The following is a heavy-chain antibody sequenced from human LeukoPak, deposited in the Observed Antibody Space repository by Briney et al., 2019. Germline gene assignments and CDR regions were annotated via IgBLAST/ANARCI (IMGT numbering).Heavy chain of an antibody. D-gene: IGHD6-19*01. CDR2: ISSDGSST. V-gene: IGHV3-74*01. CDR1: GFTFSRYW. CDR3: AKDQSPIAVAGTLNY. Sequence: GGSLRLSCEGSGFTFSRYWMHWVRQAPGKGLVWVSRISSDGSSTTYADSVEGRLTISRDNAKNTLHLQMNSLRAEDTAVYYCAKDQSPIAVAGTLNYWGQGTLVTVS. J-gene: IGHJ4*02.